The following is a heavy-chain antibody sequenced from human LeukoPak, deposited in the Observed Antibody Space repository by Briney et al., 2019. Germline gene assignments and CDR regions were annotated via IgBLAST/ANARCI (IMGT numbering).Heavy chain of an antibody. CDR1: GFTFSSYG. CDR3: AKQGRDWLRDYYYYMDV. CDR2: FGGGGGST. Sequence: RGSLRLSCAASGFTFSSYGMSWVRQAPGKGLEWVSSFGGGGGSTYYADSVKGRFTISRDNSKNTLYLQMNSLRAEDTAVYYCAKQGRDWLRDYYYYMDVWGKGTTVTISS. V-gene: IGHV3-23*01. J-gene: IGHJ6*03. D-gene: IGHD3-9*01.